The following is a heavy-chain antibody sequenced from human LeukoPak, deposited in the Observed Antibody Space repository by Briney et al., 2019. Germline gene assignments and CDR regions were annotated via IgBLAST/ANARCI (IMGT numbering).Heavy chain of an antibody. CDR3: ARGPMSFGGELSCY. J-gene: IGHJ4*02. CDR1: GGSISSYY. Sequence: SETLSLTCTVSGGSISSYYWSWIRQPPGKGLEWIGYIYYSGSTNYNPSLKSRVTISVDTSKNQFSLKLSSVTAADTAVYYCARGPMSFGGELSCYWGQGTLVTVSS. D-gene: IGHD3-16*01. CDR2: IYYSGST. V-gene: IGHV4-59*01.